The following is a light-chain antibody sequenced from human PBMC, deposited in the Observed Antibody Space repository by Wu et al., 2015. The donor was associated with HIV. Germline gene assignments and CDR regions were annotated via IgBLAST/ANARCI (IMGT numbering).Light chain of an antibody. Sequence: EIVMTQSPATLSVSPGERATLSCRASQSVNSNLAWYQQKPGQAPRLLIYGASTRATGIPARFSGSGSGTEFTLTISSMQSEDIAVYYCQQYKNWPLYTFGQGTKLEIK. V-gene: IGKV3-15*01. CDR1: QSVNSN. CDR3: QQYKNWPLYT. J-gene: IGKJ2*01. CDR2: GAS.